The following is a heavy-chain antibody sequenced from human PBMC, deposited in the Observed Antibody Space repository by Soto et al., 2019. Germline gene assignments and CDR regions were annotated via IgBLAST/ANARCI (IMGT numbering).Heavy chain of an antibody. J-gene: IGHJ4*02. D-gene: IGHD5-12*01. CDR3: AAGRDGYNYRPLN. Sequence: SVKVSCKASGGTFSSYAISWVRQAPGQGLEWMGGIIPIFGTANYAQKFQGRVTITADESTSTAYMELSSLRSEDTAVYYCAAGRDGYNYRPLNWGQGTLVTVSS. CDR2: IIPIFGTA. V-gene: IGHV1-69*13. CDR1: GGTFSSYA.